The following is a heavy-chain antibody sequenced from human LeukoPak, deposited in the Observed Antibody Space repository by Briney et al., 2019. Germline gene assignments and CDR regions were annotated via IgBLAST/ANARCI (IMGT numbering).Heavy chain of an antibody. CDR3: ARDLSRDYYYYGMDV. J-gene: IGHJ6*02. V-gene: IGHV1-69*13. CDR1: GGTFSSYA. Sequence: SVTVSCKASGGTFSSYAISWVRQAPGQGLEWMGGIIPIFGTANYAQKFQGRVTITADESTSTAYMELSSLRSEDTAVYYCARDLSRDYYYYGMDVWGQGTTVTVSS. CDR2: IIPIFGTA.